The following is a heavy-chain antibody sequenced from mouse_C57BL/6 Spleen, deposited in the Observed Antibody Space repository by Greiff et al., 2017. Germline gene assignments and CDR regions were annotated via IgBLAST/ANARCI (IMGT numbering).Heavy chain of an antibody. V-gene: IGHV14-2*01. Sequence: VTLKVSGAELVKPGASVKLSCTASGFNIKDYYMHWVKQRTEKGLEWIGRIDPEDGETKYAPKVQGKATITADTSSNTAYLQLSSLTSEDTAVYFYARAPPRYYGSSYDYAMDYWGQGTSVTVSS. CDR2: IDPEDGET. CDR3: ARAPPRYYGSSYDYAMDY. D-gene: IGHD1-1*01. CDR1: GFNIKDYY. J-gene: IGHJ4*01.